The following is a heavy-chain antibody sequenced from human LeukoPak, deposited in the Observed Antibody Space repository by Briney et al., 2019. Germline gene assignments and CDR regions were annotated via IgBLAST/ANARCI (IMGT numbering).Heavy chain of an antibody. Sequence: SESLSLTCTLSGGSISSSSYYWGWIRQPPGKGLEWIGSTYYSGSTYYNPSLKSRVTISVDTSKNQFSLKLSSVTAADTAVYYCARQSNVDYWGQGTLVTVSS. J-gene: IGHJ4*02. CDR1: GGSISSSSYY. CDR2: TYYSGST. CDR3: ARQSNVDY. V-gene: IGHV4-39*01.